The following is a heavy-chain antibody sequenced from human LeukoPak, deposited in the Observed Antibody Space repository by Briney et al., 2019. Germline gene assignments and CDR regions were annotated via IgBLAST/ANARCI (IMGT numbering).Heavy chain of an antibody. Sequence: PGGSLRLSCAASGFTFDDYAMHWVRQAPGKGLEWVSGISWNSGSIGYADSVKGRFTISRDNAKNSLYLQMNSLRAEDTAVYYCAREGGYYYFDYWGQGTLVTVSS. V-gene: IGHV3-9*01. J-gene: IGHJ4*02. CDR1: GFTFDDYA. CDR2: ISWNSGSI. D-gene: IGHD2-15*01. CDR3: AREGGYYYFDY.